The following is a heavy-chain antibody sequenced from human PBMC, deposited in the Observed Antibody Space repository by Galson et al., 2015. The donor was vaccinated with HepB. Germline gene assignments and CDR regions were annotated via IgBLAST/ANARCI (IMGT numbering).Heavy chain of an antibody. V-gene: IGHV3-23*01. CDR3: AKDPVGATRFRYWFDP. Sequence: SLRLSCAASGFTFSSYAMSWVRQAPGKGLEWVSAISGSGGSTYYADSVKGRFTISRDNSKNTLYLQMNSLRAEDTAVYYCAKDPVGATRFRYWFDPWGQGTLVTVSS. J-gene: IGHJ5*02. CDR1: GFTFSSYA. CDR2: ISGSGGST. D-gene: IGHD1-26*01.